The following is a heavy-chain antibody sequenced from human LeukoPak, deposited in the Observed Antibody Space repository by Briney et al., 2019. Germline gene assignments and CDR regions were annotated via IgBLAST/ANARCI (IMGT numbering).Heavy chain of an antibody. CDR1: GFTFNSYN. CDR3: ARFAAGGSYYYYMDV. J-gene: IGHJ6*03. CDR2: IGTSSTTI. V-gene: IGHV3-48*01. D-gene: IGHD6-25*01. Sequence: PGGSLRLSCGASGFTFNSYNMNWVRQPPGKGLEWVSNIGTSSTTIYYADSVKGRFTISRDNAKNSLYLQMNSLRADDTAVYYCARFAAGGSYYYYMDVWGKGTTVTVSS.